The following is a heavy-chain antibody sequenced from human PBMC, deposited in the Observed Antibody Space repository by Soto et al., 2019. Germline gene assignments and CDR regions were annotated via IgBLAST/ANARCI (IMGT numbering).Heavy chain of an antibody. V-gene: IGHV5-10-1*01. J-gene: IGHJ4*02. Sequence: GESLKISWKGSGYSFAGYWITWVRQKPGKGLEWMGRIDPSDTQTYYSPSFRGHVTISVTKSITTVFLQWSSLRASDTAMYYCARQIYDSDTGPNFQYYFDSWGQGTPVTVSS. CDR1: GYSFAGYW. CDR2: IDPSDTQT. CDR3: ARQIYDSDTGPNFQYYFDS. D-gene: IGHD3-22*01.